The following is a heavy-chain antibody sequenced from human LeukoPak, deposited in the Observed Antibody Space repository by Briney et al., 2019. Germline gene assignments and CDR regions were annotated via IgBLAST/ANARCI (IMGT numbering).Heavy chain of an antibody. CDR3: ARADGWIQLWLTGMDV. Sequence: PGRSLRLSCAPSEFTFSRHGMHWVRQAPGKGLEWVAVISYDGSNKYYADSVKGRFTISRDNSKNTLYLQMNSLRAEDTAVYYCARADGWIQLWLTGMDVWGQGTTVTVSS. J-gene: IGHJ6*02. V-gene: IGHV3-30*03. D-gene: IGHD5-18*01. CDR1: EFTFSRHG. CDR2: ISYDGSNK.